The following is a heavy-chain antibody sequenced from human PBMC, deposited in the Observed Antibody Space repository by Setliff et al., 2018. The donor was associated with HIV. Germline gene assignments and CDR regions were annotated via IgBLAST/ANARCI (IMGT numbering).Heavy chain of an antibody. D-gene: IGHD6-19*01. CDR2: ISSNSGSI. J-gene: IGHJ4*02. Sequence: LRLSCAASGFIFDDYAMHWVRQAPGKGLEWVSGISSNSGSICYADSVKGRFTISRDNAKNSLYLQMNSLRAEDMALYYWAKANTPYRSGLPDYWGQGTLVTVSS. CDR3: AKANTPYRSGLPDY. CDR1: GFIFDDYA. V-gene: IGHV3-9*03.